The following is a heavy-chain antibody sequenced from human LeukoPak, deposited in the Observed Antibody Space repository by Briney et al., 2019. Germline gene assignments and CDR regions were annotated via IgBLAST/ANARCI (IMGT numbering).Heavy chain of an antibody. CDR3: AKLTYGSGTYGAFDY. V-gene: IGHV3-23*01. D-gene: IGHD3-10*01. CDR1: GFTFSSYG. Sequence: GGSLRLSCAASGFTFSSYGMSWVRQAPGKGLEWVSGIRGSGDITFYADSVKGRFTISRDNSKNTLYLQMNSLRAEDTAVYYCAKLTYGSGTYGAFDYWGQGTLVTVSS. J-gene: IGHJ4*02. CDR2: IRGSGDIT.